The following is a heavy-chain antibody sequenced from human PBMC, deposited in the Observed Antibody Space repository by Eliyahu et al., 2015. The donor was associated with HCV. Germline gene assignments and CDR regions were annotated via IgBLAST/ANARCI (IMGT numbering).Heavy chain of an antibody. Sequence: QVRLVQSGAEVQKAGSSVKVXCKASGDTFTSYTFSWVRQAPGQGLEWVGKIIPIFGSANYAQRFRGRVTITADKSTSTTYMEVTSLKYEDTAVYYCARASVAGYFDYWGQGTLVTVSS. CDR1: GDTFTSYT. D-gene: IGHD6-19*01. V-gene: IGHV1-69*06. CDR3: ARASVAGYFDY. CDR2: IIPIFGSA. J-gene: IGHJ4*02.